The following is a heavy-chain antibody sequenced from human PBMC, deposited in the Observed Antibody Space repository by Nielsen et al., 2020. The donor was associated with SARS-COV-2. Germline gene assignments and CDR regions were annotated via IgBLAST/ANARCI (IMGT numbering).Heavy chain of an antibody. CDR3: ARDGGSSSHYYYYYMDV. V-gene: IGHV6-1*01. CDR1: GDSVSSNSAA. J-gene: IGHJ6*03. D-gene: IGHD6-6*01. Sequence: SQTLSLTCAISGDSVSSNSAAWSWIRQSPSRGLEWLGRTYYRSKWYNDYAVSVKSRITINPDTSKNQFSLQLNSVTPEDTAVYYCARDGGSSSHYYYYYMDVWGKGTTVTVSS. CDR2: TYYRSKWYN.